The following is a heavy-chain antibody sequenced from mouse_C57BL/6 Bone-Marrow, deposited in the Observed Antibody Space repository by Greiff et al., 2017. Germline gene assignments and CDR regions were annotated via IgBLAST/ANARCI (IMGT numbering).Heavy chain of an antibody. D-gene: IGHD1-1*01. CDR3: ARLALDGSSGDGYFDY. Sequence: QVQLQQSGPELVKPGASVKLSCKASGYTFTNYDINWVKQRPGQGLEWIGWIYPRDGSTKYNEKFKGQATLTVDTSSSTAYMELHSLTSEDSAVYSGARLALDGSSGDGYFDYWGTGTTVTVSS. J-gene: IGHJ1*03. V-gene: IGHV1-85*01. CDR1: GYTFTNYD. CDR2: IYPRDGST.